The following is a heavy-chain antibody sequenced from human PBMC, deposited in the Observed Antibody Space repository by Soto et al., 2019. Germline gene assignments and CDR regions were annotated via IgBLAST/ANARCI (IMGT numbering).Heavy chain of an antibody. CDR2: IYDTESA. Sequence: PSDTLSLSCNVSGQSILSRGYYWSLIRHLPGKGLEWIWYIYDTESAYYNLSLKSRVSISMDTSENHFAMRLTSVTAADSAVYYCARASRSSSAADYWGQG. D-gene: IGHD6-6*01. CDR1: GQSILSRGYY. V-gene: IGHV4-31*03. J-gene: IGHJ4*02. CDR3: ARASRSSSAADY.